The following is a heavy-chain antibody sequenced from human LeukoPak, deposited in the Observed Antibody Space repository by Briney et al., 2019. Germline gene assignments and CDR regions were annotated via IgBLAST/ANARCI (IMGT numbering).Heavy chain of an antibody. CDR3: AKGAPYYYDSSGYYVHDASDI. CDR1: GFTFSSYE. V-gene: IGHV3-23*01. D-gene: IGHD3-22*01. Sequence: PGGSLRLSCAASGFTFSSYEMNWVRQAPGKGLEWVSAISGSGGSTYYADSVKGRFTISRDNSKNTLYLQMNSLRAEDTAVYYCAKGAPYYYDSSGYYVHDASDIWGQGTMVTVSS. CDR2: ISGSGGST. J-gene: IGHJ3*02.